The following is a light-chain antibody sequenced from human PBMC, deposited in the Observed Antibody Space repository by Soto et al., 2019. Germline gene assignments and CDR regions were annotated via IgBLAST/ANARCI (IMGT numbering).Light chain of an antibody. V-gene: IGKV3D-15*01. CDR2: GAS. J-gene: IGKJ1*01. Sequence: EIVMTQSPATLSLSPGERATLSCRASQSVSSTYLIWYQQKPGQAPRLLIYGASTRATGIPARFSGSGSGTEFTLTISSLQSEDSAVYYCQHYNHWLWTFGQGTKVDIK. CDR3: QHYNHWLWT. CDR1: QSVSSTY.